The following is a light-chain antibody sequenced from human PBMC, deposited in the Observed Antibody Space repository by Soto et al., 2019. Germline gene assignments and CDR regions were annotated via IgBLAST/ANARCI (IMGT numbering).Light chain of an antibody. CDR3: QESYFSPRT. CDR2: AAS. V-gene: IGKV1-39*01. J-gene: IGKJ1*01. CDR1: QTISTY. Sequence: DIQMTQSPSSLSASVGDRVTIACRASQTISTYLNWYQQKPGKAPKLLISAASNLQSGVPSRFSGSGSGTDLTLTISSLQPEDFATYYCQESYFSPRTFGQGTK.